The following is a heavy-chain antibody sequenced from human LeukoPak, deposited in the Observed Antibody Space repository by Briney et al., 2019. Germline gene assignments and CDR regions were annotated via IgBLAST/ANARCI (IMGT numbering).Heavy chain of an antibody. CDR1: GFTVSSNY. J-gene: IGHJ5*02. D-gene: IGHD2-15*01. Sequence: PGGSLRLSCAASGFTVSSNYMSWVRQAPGKGLEWVSVIYSGGSTYYADSVKGRFTISRDNSKNTLYLQMNSLRAEDTAVYYCARVGVGCSRGSCYADWFDPWGQGTLVTVSS. CDR3: ARVGVGCSRGSCYADWFDP. V-gene: IGHV3-53*01. CDR2: IYSGGST.